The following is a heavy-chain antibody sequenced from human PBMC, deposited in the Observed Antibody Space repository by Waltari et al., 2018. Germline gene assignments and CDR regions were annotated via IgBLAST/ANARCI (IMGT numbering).Heavy chain of an antibody. J-gene: IGHJ5*02. CDR1: GFTFDDYA. Sequence: EVQLVESGGGLVQPGRSLRLSCAASGFTFDDYAMHWVRQAPGKGLEWVSGISWNSGSIGDADSGKGRFTISRDNAKNSLYLQMNSLRAEDTALYYCAKEGYYYDSSGYLGWFDPWGQGTLVTVSS. D-gene: IGHD3-22*01. CDR3: AKEGYYYDSSGYLGWFDP. V-gene: IGHV3-9*01. CDR2: ISWNSGSI.